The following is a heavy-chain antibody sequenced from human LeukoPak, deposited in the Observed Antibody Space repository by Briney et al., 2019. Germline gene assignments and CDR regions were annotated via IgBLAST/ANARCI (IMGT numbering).Heavy chain of an antibody. CDR3: AAMAALRFLEFDY. CDR2: IYYSGST. CDR1: GGSISSYY. J-gene: IGHJ4*02. Sequence: SETLSLTCTVSGGSISSYYWSWIRQPPGKGLEWIGYIYYSGSTNYNPSLKSRVTISVDTSKNQFSLKLSSVTAADTAVYYCAAMAALRFLEFDYWGQGTLVTVSS. V-gene: IGHV4-59*08. D-gene: IGHD3-3*01.